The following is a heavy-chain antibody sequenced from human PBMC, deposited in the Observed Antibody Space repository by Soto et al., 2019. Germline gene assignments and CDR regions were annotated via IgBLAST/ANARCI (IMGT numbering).Heavy chain of an antibody. D-gene: IGHD6-13*01. J-gene: IGHJ4*03. V-gene: IGHV1-2*02. CDR3: ARALPGYTSSWLFDY. CDR2: INPNSGGT. Sequence: ASVKVSCKASGYTFTGYYMHWVRRAPGQGLEWMGWINPNSGGTNYAQKFQGRVTMTRDTSISTAYMELSRLRSDDTAAYYCARALPGYTSSWLFDYWGQGTLVTVSS. CDR1: GYTFTGYY.